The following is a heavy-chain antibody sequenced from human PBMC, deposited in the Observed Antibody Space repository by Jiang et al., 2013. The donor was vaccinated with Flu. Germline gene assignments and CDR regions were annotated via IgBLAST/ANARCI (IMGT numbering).Heavy chain of an antibody. D-gene: IGHD3-22*01. CDR3: ARPVCYDSSGYCLIGRADAFDI. CDR1: GGSISSSSYY. V-gene: IGHV4-39*01. Sequence: SLTCTVSGGSISSSSYYWGVDPPAPTGRGVEWIGSIYYSGSTYYNPSLKSRVTISVDTSKNQFSLKLSSVTAADTAVYYCARPVCYDSSGYCLIGRADAFDIWGQGTMVTVSS. J-gene: IGHJ3*02. CDR2: IYYSGST.